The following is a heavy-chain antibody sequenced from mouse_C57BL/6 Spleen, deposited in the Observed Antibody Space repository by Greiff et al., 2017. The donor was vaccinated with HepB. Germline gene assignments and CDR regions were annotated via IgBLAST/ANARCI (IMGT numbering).Heavy chain of an antibody. CDR3: ATKYGSRFAY. J-gene: IGHJ3*01. D-gene: IGHD1-1*01. V-gene: IGHV1-50*01. CDR1: GYTFTSYW. Sequence: QVQLKQPGAELVKPGASVKLSCKASGYTFTSYWMQWVKQRPGQGLEWIGEIDPSDSYTNYNQKFKGKATLTVDTSSSTAYMQLSSLTSEDSAVYYCATKYGSRFAYWGQGTLVTVSA. CDR2: IDPSDSYT.